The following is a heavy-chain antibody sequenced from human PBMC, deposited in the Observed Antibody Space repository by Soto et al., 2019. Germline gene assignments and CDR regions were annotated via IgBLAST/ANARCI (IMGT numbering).Heavy chain of an antibody. D-gene: IGHD3-22*01. CDR1: GGSFRGYY. J-gene: IGHJ3*02. CDR3: ATVWGYHYDRTGAFDI. CDR2: INHSGST. V-gene: IGHV4-34*01. Sequence: PSETLSLTCAVYGGSFRGYYWSWIRQPPGKGLGWIGEINHSGSTNYNPSLKSRVTISVDTSKNQFSLKLSSVTAADTAVYYCATVWGYHYDRTGAFDIWGQGTMVTVSS.